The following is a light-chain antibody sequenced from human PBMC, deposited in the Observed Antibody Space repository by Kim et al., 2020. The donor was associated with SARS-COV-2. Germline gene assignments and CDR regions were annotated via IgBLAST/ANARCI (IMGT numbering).Light chain of an antibody. V-gene: IGKV1-17*01. CDR2: GAS. CDR1: QDIRND. J-gene: IGKJ5*01. Sequence: DIQMTQSPSSLSASVGDRVTISCRASQDIRNDLGWYQQNPGRGPKRLIYGASSLQSGVPSRFSGSGSGTEFTLTISSLQPEDFATYFCLQHNTYPFTFGQGTRLEIK. CDR3: LQHNTYPFT.